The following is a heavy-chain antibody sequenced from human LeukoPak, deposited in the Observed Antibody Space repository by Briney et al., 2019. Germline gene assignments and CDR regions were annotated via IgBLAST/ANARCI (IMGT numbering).Heavy chain of an antibody. Sequence: PSGTLSLTCTVSGGTISNYYWSWIRQPPGKGLEWIAYIDYSGSTNYNPSLKSRVTISVDASKNQFSLNLRSVTPADTAVYYCARDRRRDLLHAFDIWGQGTMVTVSS. CDR2: IDYSGST. V-gene: IGHV4-59*01. J-gene: IGHJ3*02. D-gene: IGHD1-26*01. CDR1: GGTISNYY. CDR3: ARDRRRDLLHAFDI.